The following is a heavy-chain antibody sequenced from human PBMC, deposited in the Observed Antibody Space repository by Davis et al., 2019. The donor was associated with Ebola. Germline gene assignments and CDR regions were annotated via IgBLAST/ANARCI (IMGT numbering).Heavy chain of an antibody. V-gene: IGHV3-7*03. CDR2: IRQDGGET. J-gene: IGHJ4*02. Sequence: PGGSLRLSCEVSGFAFSIHWMTWVRQAPGKGLEWVANIRQDGGETYYADSVKGRFAISRDNAKNSLYLQMNSLRAEDTAIYYCARDAVPAAQDYWGQGTLVTVSS. CDR1: GFAFSIHW. CDR3: ARDAVPAAQDY. D-gene: IGHD2-2*01.